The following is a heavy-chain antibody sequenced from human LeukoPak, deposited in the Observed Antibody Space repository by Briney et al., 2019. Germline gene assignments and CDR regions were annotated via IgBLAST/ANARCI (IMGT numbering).Heavy chain of an antibody. V-gene: IGHV3-7*03. J-gene: IGHJ4*02. D-gene: IGHD1-14*01. CDR1: GFTFSSFW. Sequence: QSGGSLRLSCAASGFTFSSFWMTWVRQAPGKGLEWVANINQDGSEKYYVDSVQGRFTISRDNAKNSLYLQMNSLRAEDTALYYCARTDRGAPVYHPSQIGLIDYWGQGTLVTVSS. CDR3: ARTDRGAPVYHPSQIGLIDY. CDR2: INQDGSEK.